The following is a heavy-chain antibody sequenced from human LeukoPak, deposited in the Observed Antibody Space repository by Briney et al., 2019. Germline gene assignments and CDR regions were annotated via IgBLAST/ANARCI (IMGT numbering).Heavy chain of an antibody. V-gene: IGHV3-23*01. CDR3: AKVYYDILTGYFLFDY. Sequence: HAGGSLRLSCAASGFTFSSYAMSWVRQAPGKGLEWVSAISGSGGSTYYADSVKGRFTISRDNSKNTLYLQMNSLRAEDTAVYYCAKVYYDILTGYFLFDYWGQGTLVTVSS. CDR2: ISGSGGST. D-gene: IGHD3-9*01. J-gene: IGHJ4*02. CDR1: GFTFSSYA.